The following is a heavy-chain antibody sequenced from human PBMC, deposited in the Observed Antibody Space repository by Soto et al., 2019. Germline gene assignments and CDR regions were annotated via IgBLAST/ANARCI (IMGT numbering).Heavy chain of an antibody. V-gene: IGHV3-21*01. D-gene: IGHD2-15*01. CDR1: GFTFSSYG. CDR2: ISSSSSYI. CDR3: ARAQKERNIVVVVAAV. J-gene: IGHJ4*02. Sequence: GGSLRLSSAASGFTFSSYGMNWVRQAPGKGLEWVSSISSSSSYIYYADSVKGRFTISRDNAKNSLYLQMNSLRAEDTAVYYCARAQKERNIVVVVAAVWGQGTLVTVSS.